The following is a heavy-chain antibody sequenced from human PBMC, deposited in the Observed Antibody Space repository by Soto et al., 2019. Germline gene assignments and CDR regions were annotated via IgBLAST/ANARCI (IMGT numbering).Heavy chain of an antibody. CDR3: ARGPGALKIAARPGKSYYMDV. D-gene: IGHD6-6*01. CDR2: MNPNSGNT. V-gene: IGHV1-8*01. CDR1: GYTFTSYD. Sequence: ASVKVSCKASGYTFTSYDINWVRQATGQGLEWMGWMNPNSGNTGYAQKFQGRVTMTRYTSISTAYMELSSLRSEDTAVYYCARGPGALKIAARPGKSYYMDVWGKGTTVTVSS. J-gene: IGHJ6*03.